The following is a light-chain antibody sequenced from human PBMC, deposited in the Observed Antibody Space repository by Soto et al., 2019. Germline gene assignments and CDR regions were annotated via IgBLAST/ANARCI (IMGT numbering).Light chain of an antibody. J-gene: IGKJ2*01. Sequence: TQSPDTLSASLGETVTLSCKASQSIGPNLAWYQQRPRQAPWLLIHRASMMVTGVPARFIGRGFGTEFTLTITNLQSDDFAVYFCQQYETCPPYNFGHGT. CDR1: QSIGPN. CDR2: RAS. V-gene: IGKV3-15*01. CDR3: QQYETCPPYN.